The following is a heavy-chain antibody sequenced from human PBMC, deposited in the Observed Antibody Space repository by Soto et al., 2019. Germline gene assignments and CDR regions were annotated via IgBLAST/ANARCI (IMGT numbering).Heavy chain of an antibody. CDR3: ARSPDSSGYYPRRYYYGMDV. J-gene: IGHJ6*02. V-gene: IGHV4-4*02. CDR2: IYHSGST. CDR1: GGSIRSSNW. Sequence: SETLSLTCAVFGGSIRSSNWWSWVRQPPGKGLEWIGEIYHSGSTNYNPSLKSRVTISVDKSKNQFSLKLSSVPAADTAVYYCARSPDSSGYYPRRYYYGMDVWGQGTTVT. D-gene: IGHD3-22*01.